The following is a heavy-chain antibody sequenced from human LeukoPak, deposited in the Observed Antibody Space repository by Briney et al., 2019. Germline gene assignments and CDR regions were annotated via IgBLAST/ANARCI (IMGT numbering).Heavy chain of an antibody. Sequence: SQTLSLTCTVSGGSISSGSYYWSWIRQPAGKGLEWIGRIYTSGSTNYNPSLKSRVTISVDTSKNQFSLKLSSVTAADTAVYYCARDSYSRYCSSTSCYTPFDYWGQGTLVTVSS. CDR1: GGSISSGSYY. D-gene: IGHD2-2*02. CDR3: ARDSYSRYCSSTSCYTPFDY. J-gene: IGHJ4*02. V-gene: IGHV4-61*02. CDR2: IYTSGST.